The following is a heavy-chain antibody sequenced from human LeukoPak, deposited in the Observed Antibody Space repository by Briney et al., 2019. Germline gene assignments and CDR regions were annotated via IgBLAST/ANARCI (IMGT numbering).Heavy chain of an antibody. CDR1: GFTFSSHW. D-gene: IGHD4-17*01. J-gene: IGHJ4*02. CDR3: ANYGRHFAS. Sequence: SGGSLRLSCAASGFTFSSHWMSWVRQAPGKGLEWVSLVSSSGDKTYYPESVKGRFTISRDNSKNTLYLQMNSLRAEDTAVYYCANYGRHFASWGQGTLVTVSP. V-gene: IGHV3-23*01. CDR2: VSSSGDKT.